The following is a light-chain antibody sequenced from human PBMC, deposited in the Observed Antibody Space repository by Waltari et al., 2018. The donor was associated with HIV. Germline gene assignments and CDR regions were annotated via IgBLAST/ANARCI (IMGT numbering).Light chain of an antibody. V-gene: IGKV1-39*01. J-gene: IGKJ2*01. CDR2: AAS. CDR1: RSIGSY. Sequence: DIPMPQSPSSLPACVCASVTLTCRAGRSIGSYLNWYQQKSGEAAKLLSYAASNLQSGVPFRFSGSGSETDFTHSIRSLQPEDFAAYYCQQSYTAPPTFGQGTKVEI. CDR3: QQSYTAPPT.